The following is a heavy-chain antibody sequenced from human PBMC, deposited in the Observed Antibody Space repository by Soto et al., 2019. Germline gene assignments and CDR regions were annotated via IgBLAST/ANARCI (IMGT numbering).Heavy chain of an antibody. D-gene: IGHD3-3*01. V-gene: IGHV3-11*06. CDR1: GFTFSDYY. Sequence: GGSRRLSCAAAGFTFSDYYMSWIRQAPGKGLEWVSYISSSSSYTNYADSVKGRFTISRDNAKNSLYLQMNSLRAEDTAVYYCARAYDFWAPFDYWGQGTLVTVSS. J-gene: IGHJ4*02. CDR2: ISSSSSYT. CDR3: ARAYDFWAPFDY.